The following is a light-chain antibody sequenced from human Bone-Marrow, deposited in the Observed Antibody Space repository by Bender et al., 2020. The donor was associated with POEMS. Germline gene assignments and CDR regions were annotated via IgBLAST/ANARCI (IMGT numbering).Light chain of an antibody. CDR3: QSADSSGTHRV. J-gene: IGLJ3*02. V-gene: IGLV1-44*01. CDR2: DTN. Sequence: QSVLTQPPSASGTPGQRVTISCSGSDSNIGTFTVNWYQQLPGTAPKLLIYDTNQRPSGIPERFSASVSGTTVTLTISGVQAEDEADYYCQSADSSGTHRVFGGGTKLTV. CDR1: DSNIGTFT.